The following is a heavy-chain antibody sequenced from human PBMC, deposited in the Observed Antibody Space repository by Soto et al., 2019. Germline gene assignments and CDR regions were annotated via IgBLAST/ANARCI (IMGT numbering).Heavy chain of an antibody. CDR1: GDSFNDYY. CDR2: INPNGGVT. J-gene: IGHJ6*03. V-gene: IGHV1-2*04. CDR3: ARESGGATATFNNYYSYIDV. Sequence: QVQLVQSGAEVRKPGASVTVSCRSSGDSFNDYYIHWVRQAPGQGFEWMGWINPNGGVTKYAQKFQGWVSMPREPSIRTVYMQLSRLRSADTAVYYCARESGGATATFNNYYSYIDVWSTRTTFTVSS. D-gene: IGHD5-12*01.